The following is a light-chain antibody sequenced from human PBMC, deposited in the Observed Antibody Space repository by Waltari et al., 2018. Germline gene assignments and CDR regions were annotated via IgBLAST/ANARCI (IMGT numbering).Light chain of an antibody. V-gene: IGLV1-47*01. CDR1: SSNIGSNF. J-gene: IGLJ3*02. CDR3: AAWDDSLSTWV. Sequence: QSVLTQPPSASVTPGQRVAIPCSGSSSNIGSNFVYWYQQLPGTAPELLIYRNNHWPSGVPVRISGSKSGPSAALAVSGLRSEDEADFYCAAWDDSLSTWVFGGGTKLTVL. CDR2: RNN.